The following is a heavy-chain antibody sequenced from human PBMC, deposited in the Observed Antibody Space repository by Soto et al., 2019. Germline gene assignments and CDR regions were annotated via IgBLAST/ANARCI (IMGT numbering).Heavy chain of an antibody. CDR2: IYHSGST. CDR3: ARVRLTYYDFWSGSQGWFDP. CDR1: GGSISSGGYS. Sequence: PSETLSLTCAVSGGSISSGGYSWSWIRQPPGKGLEWIGYIYHSGSTYYNPSLKSRVTISVDRPKNQFSLKLSSVTAADTAVYYCARVRLTYYDFWSGSQGWFDPWGQGTLVTVSS. D-gene: IGHD3-3*01. J-gene: IGHJ5*02. V-gene: IGHV4-30-2*01.